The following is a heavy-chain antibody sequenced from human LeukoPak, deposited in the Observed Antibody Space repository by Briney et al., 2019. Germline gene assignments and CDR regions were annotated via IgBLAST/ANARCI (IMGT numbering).Heavy chain of an antibody. J-gene: IGHJ4*02. V-gene: IGHV1-2*02. D-gene: IGHD6-19*01. CDR1: GYTFTSYG. CDR2: INPNSGGT. Sequence: ASVKASCKASGYTFTSYGISWVRQAPGQGLEWMGWINPNSGGTNYAQKFQGRVTMTRDTSISTAYMELSRLRSDDTAVYYCARGSVAGVDWGQGTLVTVSS. CDR3: ARGSVAGVD.